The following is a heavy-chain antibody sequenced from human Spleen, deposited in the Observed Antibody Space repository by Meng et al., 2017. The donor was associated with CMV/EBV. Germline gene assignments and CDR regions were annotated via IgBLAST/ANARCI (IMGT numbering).Heavy chain of an antibody. CDR1: GYTFAGHY. CDR3: ARFDFDNSGYYSLY. CDR2: IHPNTGET. D-gene: IGHD3-22*01. J-gene: IGHJ4*02. V-gene: IGHV1-2*02. Sequence: ASVKVSCKTSGYTFAGHYMHWLRQAPGQGLEWMGWIHPNTGETNYGQNFHGRVTVTRDTSIRTVYMELSSLRPDDTAVYYCARFDFDNSGYYSLYWGQGTLVTVSS.